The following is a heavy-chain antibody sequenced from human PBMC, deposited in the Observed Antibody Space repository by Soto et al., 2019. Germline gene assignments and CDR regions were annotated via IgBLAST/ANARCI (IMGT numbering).Heavy chain of an antibody. J-gene: IGHJ6*02. CDR2: IKSKTDAGPT. CDR3: PTAPPSWFGELFTASYYYGMDA. Sequence: XGSRRLSCAASGCTFSNAWMSWVRQAPGKGLDWVGRIKSKTDAGPTDYAAPVKGRFTISRDDSKDTLYLQMNSLKTEDTAVYYCPTAPPSWFGELFTASYYYGMDARRQRNTFTVSS. CDR1: GCTFSNAW. D-gene: IGHD3-10*01. V-gene: IGHV3-15*01.